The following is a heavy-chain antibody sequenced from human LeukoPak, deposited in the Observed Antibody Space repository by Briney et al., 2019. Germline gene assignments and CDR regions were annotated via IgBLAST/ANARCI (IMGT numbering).Heavy chain of an antibody. D-gene: IGHD6-13*01. CDR1: GGTFSSYA. CDR2: IIPIFGTA. Sequence: GASVKVSCKASGGTFSSYAISWVRQAPGQGLEWMGGIIPIFGTANYAQKFQGRVTITRNTSISTAYMELSSLRSEDTAVYYCARGGLVRDYWGHGTLVTVSS. J-gene: IGHJ4*01. CDR3: ARGGLVRDY. V-gene: IGHV1-69*05.